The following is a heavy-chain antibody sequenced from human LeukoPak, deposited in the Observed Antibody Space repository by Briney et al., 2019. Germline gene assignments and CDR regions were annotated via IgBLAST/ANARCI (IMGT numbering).Heavy chain of an antibody. J-gene: IGHJ4*02. D-gene: IGHD1-26*01. CDR3: ARNPAGIGDY. CDR1: GFTFSTYW. V-gene: IGHV3-7*02. CDR2: IKQAGSEK. Sequence: PGGSLRLSCAASGFTFSTYWMTWVRQTPGKGLEWVANIKQAGSEKYNMDSVKGRFTVSRDNAKNSLYLQMNSLRDEDTAVYYCARNPAGIGDYWGQGTLVTVSS.